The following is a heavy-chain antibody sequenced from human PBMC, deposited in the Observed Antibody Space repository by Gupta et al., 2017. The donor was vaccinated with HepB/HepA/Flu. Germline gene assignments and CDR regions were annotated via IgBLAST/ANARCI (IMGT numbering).Heavy chain of an antibody. J-gene: IGHJ4*02. Sequence: QVQLQQWGAGLLKPSETLSLTCSVYGGSFSGYYCSWLRQPPGKGLEWIGEINHSGSTNYNPSLKSRVTISVDTSKNQFSLKLSSVTAADTAVYYCARAGEEWELRAFDYWGQGTLVTVSS. CDR3: ARAGEEWELRAFDY. V-gene: IGHV4-34*01. D-gene: IGHD1-26*01. CDR2: INHSGST. CDR1: GGSFSGYY.